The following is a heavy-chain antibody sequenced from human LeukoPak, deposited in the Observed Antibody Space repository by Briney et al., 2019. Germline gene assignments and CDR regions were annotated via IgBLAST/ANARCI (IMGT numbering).Heavy chain of an antibody. CDR3: ARSYSSGWYVPAGGY. V-gene: IGHV1-69*04. J-gene: IGHJ4*02. Sequence: ASVKVSCKASGGTFSSYAISWVRQAPGQGLEWRGRIIPILGIANYAQKFQGRVTITADKSTSTAYMELSSLRSEDTAVYYCARSYSSGWYVPAGGYGGQGTLVTVSS. CDR2: IIPILGIA. D-gene: IGHD6-19*01. CDR1: GGTFSSYA.